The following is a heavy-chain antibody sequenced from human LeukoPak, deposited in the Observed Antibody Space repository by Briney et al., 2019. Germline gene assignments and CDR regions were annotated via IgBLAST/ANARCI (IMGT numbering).Heavy chain of an antibody. CDR3: ARRGAAGKYYYYYMDV. CDR1: GYNFPIYW. J-gene: IGHJ6*03. D-gene: IGHD6-13*01. V-gene: IGHV5-51*01. Sequence: GESLKISCQGSGYNFPIYWIGWVRQMPGQGLEWMGIIYPDDSNTIYGPSFQGQVTISADKSINTAYLEWSSLKASDTAIYYCARRGAAGKYYYYYMDVWGKGTTVTVSS. CDR2: IYPDDSNT.